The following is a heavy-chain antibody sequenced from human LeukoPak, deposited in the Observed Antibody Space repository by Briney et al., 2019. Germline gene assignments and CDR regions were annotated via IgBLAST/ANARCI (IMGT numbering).Heavy chain of an antibody. D-gene: IGHD3-10*01. J-gene: IGHJ4*02. V-gene: IGHV3-48*03. CDR2: ISSSGSTI. Sequence: PGGSLRLSCAASGFTFSSYEMNWVRQAPGKGLEWVSYISSSGSTIYYADSVKGRFTISRDNAKNSLYLQMNSLRAEDTAVYYCAREDDYYGSASYYKIYFDYWGQGTLVTVSS. CDR3: AREDDYYGSASYYKIYFDY. CDR1: GFTFSSYE.